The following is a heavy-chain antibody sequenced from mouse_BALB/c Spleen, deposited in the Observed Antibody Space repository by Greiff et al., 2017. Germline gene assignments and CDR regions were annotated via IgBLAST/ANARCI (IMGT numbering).Heavy chain of an antibody. CDR1: GYTFSSYW. CDR3: ARCYYRYDGYAMDY. J-gene: IGHJ4*01. V-gene: IGHV1-9*01. CDR2: ILPGSGST. D-gene: IGHD2-14*01. Sequence: VKLMESGAELMKPGASVKISCKATGYTFSSYWIEWVKQRPGHGLEWIGEILPGSGSTNYNEKFKGKATFTADTSSNTAYMQLSSLTSEDSAVYYCARCYYRYDGYAMDYWGQGTSVTVSS.